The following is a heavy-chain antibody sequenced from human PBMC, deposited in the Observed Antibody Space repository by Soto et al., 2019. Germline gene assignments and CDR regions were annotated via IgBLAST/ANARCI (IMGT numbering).Heavy chain of an antibody. Sequence: PAGSLRLSCAGSRFSFDSYAMTWVRQAPGKGLEWVSTTRSNGEDTYYSNSAKGRFTVSRDNSKNTLYLEMSSLRADDTAVYYCAEDSMSVEVSGARVCGMDLCDRRTTRTVSS. CDR3: AEDSMSVEVSGARVCGMDL. D-gene: IGHD1-1*01. J-gene: IGHJ6*02. CDR2: TRSNGEDT. CDR1: RFSFDSYA. V-gene: IGHV3-23*01.